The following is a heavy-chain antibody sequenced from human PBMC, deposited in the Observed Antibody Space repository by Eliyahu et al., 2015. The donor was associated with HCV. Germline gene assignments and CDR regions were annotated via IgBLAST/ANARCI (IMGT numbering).Heavy chain of an antibody. CDR2: IYYSGST. CDR1: GGSISSSSYY. CDR3: ARTPSPLWYSSSWYGSFDY. J-gene: IGHJ4*02. V-gene: IGHV4-39*01. Sequence: QLQLQESGPGLVKPSETLSLTCTVSGGSISSSSYYWGWIRQPPGKGLEWIGSIYYSGSTYYXPSLKSRVTISVDTSKNQFSLKLSSVTAADTAVYYCARTPSPLWYSSSWYGSFDYWGQGTLVTVSS. D-gene: IGHD6-13*01.